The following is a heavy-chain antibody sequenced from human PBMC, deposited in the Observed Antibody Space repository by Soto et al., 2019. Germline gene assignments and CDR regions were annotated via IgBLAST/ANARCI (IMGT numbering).Heavy chain of an antibody. V-gene: IGHV3-23*01. CDR3: AKYRWGATTVTSIN. J-gene: IGHJ1*01. CDR1: GFTFSSYP. Sequence: EVQLLESGGDLVEPGGSLRLSCVGSGFTFSSYPMNWVHQAPGKGLEWVSAISGTSDMTYYANSVTGRFTISRDNSKNTLYLQVSSLRVEDTAIYYCAKYRWGATTVTSINWGRGTLVTVSS. CDR2: ISGTSDMT. D-gene: IGHD4-4*01.